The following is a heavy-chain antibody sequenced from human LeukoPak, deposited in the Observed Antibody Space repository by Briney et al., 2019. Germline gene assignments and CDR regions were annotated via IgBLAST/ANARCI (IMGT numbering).Heavy chain of an antibody. V-gene: IGHV1-2*02. Sequence: GASVKVSCKAFGYTFTGYYVHWVRQAPGQGLEWMGWINPKSGGTNYAQKFQGRVTMTRDTSISTAYMELSRLRSDDTAVYYCARAYPVVMAPCYFDYWGQGTLVTVSS. J-gene: IGHJ4*02. CDR2: INPKSGGT. CDR3: ARAYPVVMAPCYFDY. D-gene: IGHD3-22*01. CDR1: GYTFTGYY.